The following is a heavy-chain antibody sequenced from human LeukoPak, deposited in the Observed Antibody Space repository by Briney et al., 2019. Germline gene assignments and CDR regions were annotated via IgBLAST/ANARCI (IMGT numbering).Heavy chain of an antibody. D-gene: IGHD5-12*01. CDR1: GGSISSSSYY. CDR3: AIPRYSGYGSFDY. J-gene: IGHJ4*02. Sequence: PSETLSLTCTVSGGSISSSSYYWGWIRQSPGKGLEWIGSIYYSGRTYYNPSLKSRVTISVDTSKNQFSLKLSSVTAADTAVYYCAIPRYSGYGSFDYWGQGTLVTVSS. CDR2: IYYSGRT. V-gene: IGHV4-39*01.